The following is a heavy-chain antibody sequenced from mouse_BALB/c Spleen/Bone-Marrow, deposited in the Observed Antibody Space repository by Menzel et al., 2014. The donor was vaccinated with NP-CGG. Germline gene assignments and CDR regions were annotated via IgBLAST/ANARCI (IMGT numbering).Heavy chain of an antibody. V-gene: IGHV1-69*02. J-gene: IGHJ2*02. CDR1: GYTFTTYW. Sequence: QVQLKHSGADLVRPGASVRLSCKASGYTFTTYWINWVKQRPGQGLEWIGNIYPSDNYTNYNQKFKDRATLTVDKSSSTAYMQLSSPTSEDSAVYYCTRTYEYFDYWGQGTSLTVSS. D-gene: IGHD2-3*01. CDR2: IYPSDNYT. CDR3: TRTYEYFDY.